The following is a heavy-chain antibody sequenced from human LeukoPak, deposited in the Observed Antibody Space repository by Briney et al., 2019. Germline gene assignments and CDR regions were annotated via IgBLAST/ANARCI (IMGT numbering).Heavy chain of an antibody. D-gene: IGHD6-19*01. CDR1: GFTFSSYA. CDR3: AKWLRHPGYYYGMDV. CDR2: ISGSGGST. J-gene: IGHJ6*02. V-gene: IGHV3-23*01. Sequence: GGSLRLSCAASGFTFSSYAMSWIRQAPGKGLEWVSAISGSGGSTYYADSVKGRFTISRDNSKNTLYLQMNSLRAEDTAVYYCAKWLRHPGYYYGMDVWGQGTTVTVSS.